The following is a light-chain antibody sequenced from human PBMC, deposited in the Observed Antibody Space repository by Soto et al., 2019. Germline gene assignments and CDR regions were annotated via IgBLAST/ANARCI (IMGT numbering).Light chain of an antibody. CDR2: EAS. V-gene: IGKV3-15*01. J-gene: IGKJ4*01. CDR3: QPYNNWPLT. CDR1: RGISSY. Sequence: ETVLTQSPATLSLSPGERATLSCRASRGISSYLGWYQQKPGQPPRLLIYEASNRATGVPTRFSGSRSGAEFTLTINSLQSEDFAVYYCQPYNNWPLTFGGGTKV.